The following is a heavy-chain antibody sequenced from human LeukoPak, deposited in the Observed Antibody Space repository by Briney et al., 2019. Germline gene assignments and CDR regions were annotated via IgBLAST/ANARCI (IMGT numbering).Heavy chain of an antibody. CDR3: AKGIVVAGHFDY. Sequence: GASVKVPCKASGYTFTGYYMHWVRQAPGQGLEWTGRINPNSGGTNYAQKFQGRVTMTRDTSISTAYMELSRLRSDDTAVYYCAKGIVVAGHFDYWGQGTLVTVSS. CDR2: INPNSGGT. CDR1: GYTFTGYY. V-gene: IGHV1-2*06. D-gene: IGHD6-19*01. J-gene: IGHJ4*02.